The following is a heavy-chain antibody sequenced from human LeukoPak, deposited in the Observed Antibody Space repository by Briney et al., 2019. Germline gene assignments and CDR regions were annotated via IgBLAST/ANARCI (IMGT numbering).Heavy chain of an antibody. CDR3: ATLSDGYSSGPFDP. J-gene: IGHJ5*02. V-gene: IGHV4-39*07. CDR2: IYYSGST. CDR1: GGSISSSSYY. D-gene: IGHD6-19*01. Sequence: SETLSLTCTVSGGSISSSSYYWGWIRQPPGKGLEWIGSIYYSGSTYYNPSLKSRVTISVDTSKNQFSLKLSSVTAADTAVYYCATLSDGYSSGPFDPWGQGTLVTVSS.